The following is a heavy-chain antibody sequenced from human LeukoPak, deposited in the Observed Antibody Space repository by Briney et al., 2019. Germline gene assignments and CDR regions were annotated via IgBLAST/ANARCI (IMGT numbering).Heavy chain of an antibody. J-gene: IGHJ5*02. CDR2: INHSGST. Sequence: PSETLSLTCTVSGGSISSYYWSWIRQPPGKGLEWIGEINHSGSTNYNPSLKSRVTMSVDTSKNQFSLKVTSVTAADTAVYYCARDSGTTGEVKFDPWGQGTLVTVSS. D-gene: IGHD3-10*01. V-gene: IGHV4-34*01. CDR1: GGSISSYY. CDR3: ARDSGTTGEVKFDP.